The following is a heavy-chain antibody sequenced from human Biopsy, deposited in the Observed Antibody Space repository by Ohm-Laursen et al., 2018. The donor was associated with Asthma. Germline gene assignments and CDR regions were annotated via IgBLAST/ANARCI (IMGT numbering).Heavy chain of an antibody. V-gene: IGHV3-74*01. Sequence: SLRLSCAAFGFTFSSYWMHWVRQAPGKGLVWVSRINSDGSSTSYADSVKGRFTISRDNAKNTLYLQMNSLRAEDTAVYYCARDLTMVQGGFADYWGQGTLVTASS. CDR3: ARDLTMVQGGFADY. CDR2: INSDGSST. J-gene: IGHJ4*02. CDR1: GFTFSSYW. D-gene: IGHD3-10*01.